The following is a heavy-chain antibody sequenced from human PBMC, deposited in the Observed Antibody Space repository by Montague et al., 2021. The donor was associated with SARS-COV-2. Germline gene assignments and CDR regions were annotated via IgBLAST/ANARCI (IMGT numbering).Heavy chain of an antibody. CDR1: GGSINRYY. Sequence: SETLSLTCTVSGGSINRYYWSWIRQPAGKGLEWIGRIYTTGSTNSNPSLMSRVTMSVDTSKNQFSLNLSSVTAADTAIYYCARGGDYDYIWGSYRPYYFDNWGQGTLVTVSS. CDR2: IYTTGST. CDR3: ARGGDYDYIWGSYRPYYFDN. V-gene: IGHV4-4*07. D-gene: IGHD3-16*02. J-gene: IGHJ4*02.